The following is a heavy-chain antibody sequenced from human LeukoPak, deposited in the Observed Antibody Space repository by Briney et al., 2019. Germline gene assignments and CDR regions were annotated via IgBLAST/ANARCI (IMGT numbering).Heavy chain of an antibody. CDR1: GGSISDYY. J-gene: IGHJ4*02. CDR3: ARVSGSYFRSLYCFDY. Sequence: SETLPLTCSVSGGSISDYYWSWIRQPPGKGLEWIGHIYSSGSTNYNRSLKSRVTISLDTSRNQFSLEVNSVTAADTAVYYCARVSGSYFRSLYCFDYWGQGTLVTVSS. CDR2: IYSSGST. D-gene: IGHD1-26*01. V-gene: IGHV4-59*01.